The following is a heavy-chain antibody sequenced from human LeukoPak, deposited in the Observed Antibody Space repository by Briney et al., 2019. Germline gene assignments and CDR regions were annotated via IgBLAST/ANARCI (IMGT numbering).Heavy chain of an antibody. J-gene: IGHJ3*02. V-gene: IGHV3-30*02. D-gene: IGHD1-26*01. CDR2: IRYDGSNR. Sequence: GGSLRLSCAASGFTFSNAWMSWVRQAPGKGLEWVAFIRYDGSNRYHADSAKGRFTISRDNSRNTLSLQMDSLRADDTAVYYCAKDTGEWELLSDAFDIWGQGTMVTVSS. CDR3: AKDTGEWELLSDAFDI. CDR1: GFTFSNAW.